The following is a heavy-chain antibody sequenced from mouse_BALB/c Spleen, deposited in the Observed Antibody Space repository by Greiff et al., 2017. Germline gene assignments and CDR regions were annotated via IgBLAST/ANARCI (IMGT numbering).Heavy chain of an antibody. V-gene: IGHV1-69*02. D-gene: IGHD1-1*01. CDR2: IDPSDSYT. CDR3: ARRTKVVADY. CDR1: GYSFTSYW. Sequence: QVQLQQPGAELVTPGASVKLSCTASGYSFTSYWMHWVKQRPGQGLEWIGEIDPSDSYTNYTQRFKGKATLTVDKSSSTAYMQLSSLTSEDSGVYYCARRTKVVADYWGQGTTLTVSA. J-gene: IGHJ2*01.